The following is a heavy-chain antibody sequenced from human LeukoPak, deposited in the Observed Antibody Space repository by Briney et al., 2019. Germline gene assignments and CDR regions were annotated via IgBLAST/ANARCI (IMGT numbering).Heavy chain of an antibody. CDR2: IYHSGST. J-gene: IGHJ4*02. D-gene: IGHD3-10*01. CDR3: ASPNGVSIDY. Sequence: SETLSLTCAVSGGSISSGGYSWSWIRQPPGKGLEWIGYIYHSGSTYQNPSLKSRVTISVDTSKNQFSLNLTSVTAADMAVYYCASPNGVSIDYWGQGILVTVSS. CDR1: GGSISSGGYS. V-gene: IGHV4-30-2*01.